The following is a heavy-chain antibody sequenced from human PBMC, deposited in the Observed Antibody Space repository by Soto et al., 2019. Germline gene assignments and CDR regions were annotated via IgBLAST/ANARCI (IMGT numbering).Heavy chain of an antibody. CDR1: GYTFTSYY. CDR3: ARVGGYSYGGVDY. CDR2: INPSGGST. Sequence: QVQLVQSGAEVKKPGASVKVSCKASGYTFTSYYMHWVRQAPGQGLEWMGIINPSGGSTTYAQKFQGRATMTRDTSTSTVYTELTSLRSEDTAVYYCARVGGYSYGGVDYWGQGTLVTVSS. D-gene: IGHD5-18*01. J-gene: IGHJ4*02. V-gene: IGHV1-46*01.